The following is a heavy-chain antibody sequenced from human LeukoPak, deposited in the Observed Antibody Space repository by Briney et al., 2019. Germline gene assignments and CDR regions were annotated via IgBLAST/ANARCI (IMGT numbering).Heavy chain of an antibody. Sequence: GGSLRLSCAASGFSFSNYGIHWVRQAPGKGLEWVAFIWYDGSKKYYTDSVRGRFTVSRDNSKNTLYLQMNSLRAEDTAVYYCAKGEYNYYMDVWGKGTTVTVSS. D-gene: IGHD5-24*01. J-gene: IGHJ6*03. V-gene: IGHV3-30*02. CDR1: GFSFSNYG. CDR2: IWYDGSKK. CDR3: AKGEYNYYMDV.